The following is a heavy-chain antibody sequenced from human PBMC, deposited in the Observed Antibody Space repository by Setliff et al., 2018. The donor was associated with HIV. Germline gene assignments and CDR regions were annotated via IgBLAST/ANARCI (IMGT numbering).Heavy chain of an antibody. CDR3: ATDHVGATTNILDV. J-gene: IGHJ4*01. Sequence: SCKTSGYTFTDHYIHWVQLAPGKGLEWMGRAETEYGDTRYAAKFRGRVTMTADTSTDTAYMEVSSLTPEDTAVYYCATDHVGATTNILDVWGHGTLVTVSS. CDR1: GYTFTDHY. CDR2: AETEYGDT. V-gene: IGHV1-69-2*01. D-gene: IGHD1-26*01.